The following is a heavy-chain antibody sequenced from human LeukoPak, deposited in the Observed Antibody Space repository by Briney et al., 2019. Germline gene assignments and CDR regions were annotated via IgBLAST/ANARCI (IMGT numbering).Heavy chain of an antibody. Sequence: GGSLRLSCAASGFTFSGFDMNWVRQAPGSGLEWVSYISSSGYVLDYADSVKGRFTISRDNARNSLYLQMNSLRAEDTAVYYCAREGSSYAPSGPFYFDYWGQGILVTVSS. CDR2: ISSSGYVL. CDR3: AREGSSYAPSGPFYFDY. CDR1: GFTFSGFD. V-gene: IGHV3-48*03. D-gene: IGHD6-6*01. J-gene: IGHJ4*02.